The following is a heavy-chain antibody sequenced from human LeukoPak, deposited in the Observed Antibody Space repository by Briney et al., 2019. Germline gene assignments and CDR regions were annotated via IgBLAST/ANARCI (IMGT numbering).Heavy chain of an antibody. D-gene: IGHD6-13*01. CDR3: ARDFSPDSSSWNSVYYYYGMDV. V-gene: IGHV3-33*01. CDR1: GFTFSSYG. J-gene: IGHJ6*02. Sequence: GGSLRLSCAASGFTFSSYGMHWVRQAPGKGLEWVAVIWYDGSNKYYADSVKGRFTISRDNSKNTLYLQMNSLRAEDTAVYYCARDFSPDSSSWNSVYYYYGMDVWGQGTTVTVSS. CDR2: IWYDGSNK.